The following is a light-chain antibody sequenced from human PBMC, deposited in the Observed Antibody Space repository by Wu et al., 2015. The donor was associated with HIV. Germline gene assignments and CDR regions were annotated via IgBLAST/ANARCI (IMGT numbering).Light chain of an antibody. CDR1: QSVNTN. CDR2: GAS. Sequence: EIVMRQSPATLSVSPGERATLSCRASQSVNTNLAWYQQKPGQAPRLLIYGASTRATGIPARFSGGGSGTEFTLTISSMQSEDFAVYYCQQYNNWPRAFGQGTKLDIK. J-gene: IGKJ1*01. V-gene: IGKV3-15*01. CDR3: QQYNNWPRA.